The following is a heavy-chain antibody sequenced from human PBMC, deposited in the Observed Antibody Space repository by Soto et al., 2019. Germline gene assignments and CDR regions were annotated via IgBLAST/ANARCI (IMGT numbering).Heavy chain of an antibody. CDR2: IWYDGSNK. D-gene: IGHD3-22*01. CDR3: ARDSFHYYDSSGYYGRFDY. Sequence: QVQLVESGGGVVQPGRSLRLSCAASGFTFSSYGMHWVRQAPGKGLEWVAVIWYDGSNKYYADSVKGRFTISRDNSKNTLYLQMNSLRAEDTAVYYCARDSFHYYDSSGYYGRFDYWGQGTLVTVSS. CDR1: GFTFSSYG. J-gene: IGHJ4*02. V-gene: IGHV3-33*01.